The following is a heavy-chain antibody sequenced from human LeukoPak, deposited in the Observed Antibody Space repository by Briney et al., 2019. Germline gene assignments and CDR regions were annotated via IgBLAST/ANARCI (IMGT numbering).Heavy chain of an antibody. D-gene: IGHD4-11*01. CDR3: ASPMTTVTTGAFDI. Sequence: SGGSLRLSCAASGFTFDDYAMHWVRHAPGKGLEWVSGISWNSGSIGYADSVKGRFTISRDNSKNTLYLQMNSLRAEDTAVYYCASPMTTVTTGAFDIWGQGTMVTVSS. J-gene: IGHJ3*02. CDR1: GFTFDDYA. CDR2: ISWNSGSI. V-gene: IGHV3-9*01.